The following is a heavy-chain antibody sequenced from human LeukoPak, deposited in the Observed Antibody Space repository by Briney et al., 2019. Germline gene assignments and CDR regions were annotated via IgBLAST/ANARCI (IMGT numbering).Heavy chain of an antibody. Sequence: GGSLRLSCAASGFTSSSYSMNWVRQAPGKGLEWVSSISSSSSYIYYADSVKGRFTISRDNAKNSLYLQMNSLRAEDTAVYYCARARSMVRGVPQGYWGQGTLVTVSS. D-gene: IGHD3-10*01. CDR3: ARARSMVRGVPQGY. V-gene: IGHV3-21*01. J-gene: IGHJ4*02. CDR2: ISSSSSYI. CDR1: GFTSSSYS.